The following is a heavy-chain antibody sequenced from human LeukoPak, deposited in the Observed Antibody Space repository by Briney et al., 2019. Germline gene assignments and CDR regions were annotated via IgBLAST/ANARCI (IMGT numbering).Heavy chain of an antibody. CDR2: IYPTDSGT. CDR3: ARRGYRVYDLQYLAS. V-gene: IGHV5-51*01. CDR1: GYTFTSYW. Sequence: GESLKISCKGSGYTFTSYWIAWVRQMPGKGLEWVGLIYPTDSGTRYSPSFQGQVTISAAKSISTAYLQWNSLKASDTALYYGARRGYRVYDLQYLASWGQGTLVTVPS. D-gene: IGHD5/OR15-5a*01. J-gene: IGHJ4*02.